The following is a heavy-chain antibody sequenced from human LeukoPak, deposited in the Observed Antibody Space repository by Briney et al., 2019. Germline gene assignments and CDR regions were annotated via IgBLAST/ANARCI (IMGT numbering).Heavy chain of an antibody. V-gene: IGHV4-39*01. CDR2: IYYSGST. J-gene: IGHJ4*02. CDR1: GGSISSSSYY. CDR3: ARHVVGSGSYYDY. Sequence: SETLSLTCTVSGGSISSSSYYWGWIRQPPGKGLEWIGSIYYSGSTYYNPSLKSRVTISVDTSKDQFSLKLSSVTAADTAVYYCARHVVGSGSYYDYWGQGTLVTVSS. D-gene: IGHD3-10*01.